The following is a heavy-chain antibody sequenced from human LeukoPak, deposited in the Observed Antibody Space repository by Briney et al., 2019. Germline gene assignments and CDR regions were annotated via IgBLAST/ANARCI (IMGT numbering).Heavy chain of an antibody. Sequence: ASVQVSCQASGYTFTSYAMHWVRQAPGQRLEWMGWISAGNGNTKYSQNFQGRVTFISNTSATTAFMELSSLRSEDAAVYYCARDSGSGSNDYWGQGTLVTVSS. CDR1: GYTFTSYA. D-gene: IGHD1-26*01. V-gene: IGHV1-3*01. J-gene: IGHJ4*02. CDR3: ARDSGSGSNDY. CDR2: ISAGNGNT.